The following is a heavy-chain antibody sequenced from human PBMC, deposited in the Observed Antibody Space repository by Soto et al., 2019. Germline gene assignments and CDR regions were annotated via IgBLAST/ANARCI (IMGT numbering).Heavy chain of an antibody. D-gene: IGHD2-8*02. Sequence: SETLSLSCAVDDGTFRDYYCTRIRQPPGTGLEWIGEINHSGSTNYNPSLKSRVTISVDTSKNQFSLKLTSVTAADTAVYYCARDKITGLFDYWGQGTLVTVSS. CDR2: INHSGST. J-gene: IGHJ4*02. CDR1: DGTFRDYY. V-gene: IGHV4-34*01. CDR3: ARDKITGLFDY.